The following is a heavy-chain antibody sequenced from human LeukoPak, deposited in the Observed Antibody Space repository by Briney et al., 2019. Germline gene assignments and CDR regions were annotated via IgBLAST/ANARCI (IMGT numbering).Heavy chain of an antibody. CDR2: IYHSGST. J-gene: IGHJ6*02. V-gene: IGHV4-30-2*01. Sequence: SETLSLTCAVYGGSFSGYYWSWIRQPPGKGLEWIGYIYHSGSTYYNPSLKSRVTISVDRSKNQFSLKLSSVTAADTAVYYCARSYGSGSRRKNYYYYYYGMDVWGQGTTVTVSS. D-gene: IGHD3-10*01. CDR1: GGSFSGYY. CDR3: ARSYGSGSRRKNYYYYYYGMDV.